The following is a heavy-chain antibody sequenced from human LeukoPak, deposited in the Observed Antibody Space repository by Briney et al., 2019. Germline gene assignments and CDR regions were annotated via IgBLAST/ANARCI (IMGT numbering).Heavy chain of an antibody. V-gene: IGHV4-39*02. Sequence: PSETLSLTCTVSGDSFTSGGFYWAWLRQPPGKGLEWVATVYYTGSTYYTPSLNSRVTISIDTSKNHFSLKLRSMVAPDTAVYYCARHSGSGSLSRPFDPWGQGTLVTVSS. D-gene: IGHD3-10*01. CDR1: GDSFTSGGFY. J-gene: IGHJ5*02. CDR3: ARHSGSGSLSRPFDP. CDR2: VYYTGST.